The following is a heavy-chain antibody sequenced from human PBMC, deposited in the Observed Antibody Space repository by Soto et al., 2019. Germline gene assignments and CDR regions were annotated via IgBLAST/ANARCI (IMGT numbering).Heavy chain of an antibody. V-gene: IGHV3-11*05. CDR1: GFTFSDDY. Sequence: PGGSLRLSCAASGFTFSDDYMGWIRQAPGKGLERVSFMSSSLTYSKHTDSVKGRFTISRDNSRNTLFLQMNSLRAEDTAAYFCAKDRTSNFETGVSFGDVWGQGTTVTVSS. CDR2: MSSSLTYS. CDR3: AKDRTSNFETGVSFGDV. J-gene: IGHJ6*02. D-gene: IGHD3-3*01.